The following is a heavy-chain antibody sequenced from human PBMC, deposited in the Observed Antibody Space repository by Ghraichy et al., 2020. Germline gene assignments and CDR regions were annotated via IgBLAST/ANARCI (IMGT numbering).Heavy chain of an antibody. CDR3: ARDRYYYDSSGYYPVH. Sequence: ASVKVSCKASGYTFTSYGISWVRQAPGQGLEWMGWISAYNGNTNYAQKLQGRVTMTTDTSTSTAYMELRSLRSDDTAVYYCARDRYYYDSSGYYPVHWGQGTLVTVSS. J-gene: IGHJ4*02. CDR1: GYTFTSYG. D-gene: IGHD3-22*01. V-gene: IGHV1-18*01. CDR2: ISAYNGNT.